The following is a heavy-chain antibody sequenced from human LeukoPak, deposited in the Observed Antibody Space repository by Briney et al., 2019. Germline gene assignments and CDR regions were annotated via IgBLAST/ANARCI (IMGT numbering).Heavy chain of an antibody. J-gene: IGHJ4*02. CDR2: ISPSGGST. CDR3: ARAVKYRSGPLTDLLPYYFDY. Sequence: ASVNVSFKAFGYTFTSNYMHWVRQAPGQGPEWMGVISPSGGSTTYAQKFQGRVTMTRDTSASTAYMELSSLRSEDMAVYYCARAVKYRSGPLTDLLPYYFDYWGQGTLVTVSS. CDR1: GYTFTSNY. V-gene: IGHV1-46*01. D-gene: IGHD6-19*01.